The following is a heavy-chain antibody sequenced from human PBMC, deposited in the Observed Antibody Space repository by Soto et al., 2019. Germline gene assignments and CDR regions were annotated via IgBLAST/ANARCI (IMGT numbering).Heavy chain of an antibody. D-gene: IGHD2-21*02. CDR1: GFTFSSYA. CDR2: ISGSGGST. Sequence: GGSLRLSCAASGFTFSSYAMSWVRQAPGKGLEWVSAISGSGGSTYYADSVKGRFTISRDNSKNTLYLQMNSLRAEDTAVYYCAKGRLRGVVVTAIPLDYWGQGTLVTVSS. V-gene: IGHV3-23*01. CDR3: AKGRLRGVVVTAIPLDY. J-gene: IGHJ4*02.